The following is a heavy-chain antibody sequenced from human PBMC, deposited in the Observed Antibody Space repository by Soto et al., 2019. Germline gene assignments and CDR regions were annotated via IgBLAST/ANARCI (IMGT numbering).Heavy chain of an antibody. D-gene: IGHD3-10*01. CDR1: GGSISSGGYY. J-gene: IGHJ6*03. CDR2: IYYSGST. V-gene: IGHV4-31*03. Sequence: QVQLQESGPGLVKPSQTLSLTCTVSGGSISSGGYYWSWIRQHPGKGLEWIGYIYYSGSTYYNPSLKSRVTISVDTSKNQFSLKLSSVTAAYTAVYYCARVRRSFMVRGATYYMDVWGKGTTVTVSS. CDR3: ARVRRSFMVRGATYYMDV.